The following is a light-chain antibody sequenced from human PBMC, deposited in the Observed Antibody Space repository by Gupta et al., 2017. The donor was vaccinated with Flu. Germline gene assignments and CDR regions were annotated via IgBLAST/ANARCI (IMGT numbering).Light chain of an antibody. J-gene: IGKJ1*01. Sequence: PSSRPAASVDRVTSTCRASHDISSYLAWYQQKPGKAPTGLIYGTSTLQTGVPARFSGSGSGTEFTLNISRLQSEDAATYYCQQYLRYPRTFGQGTKVEIK. CDR2: GTS. CDR1: HDISSY. CDR3: QQYLRYPRT. V-gene: IGKV1-8*01.